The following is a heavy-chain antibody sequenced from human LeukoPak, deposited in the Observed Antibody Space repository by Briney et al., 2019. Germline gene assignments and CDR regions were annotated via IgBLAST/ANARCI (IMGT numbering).Heavy chain of an antibody. J-gene: IGHJ5*02. V-gene: IGHV3-30*18. CDR2: ISYDGSNK. Sequence: PGGSLRLSCAASGFTFSSYGTHWVRQAPGKGLEWVAVISYDGSNKYYADSVKGRFTISRDNSKNTLYLQMNSLRAEDTAVYYCAKSVGYGDYDWFDPWGQGTLVTVSS. CDR3: AKSVGYGDYDWFDP. CDR1: GFTFSSYG. D-gene: IGHD4-17*01.